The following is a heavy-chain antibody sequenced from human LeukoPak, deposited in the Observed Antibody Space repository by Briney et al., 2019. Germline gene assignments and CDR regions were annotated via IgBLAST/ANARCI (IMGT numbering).Heavy chain of an antibody. CDR2: IRSSSSYT. Sequence: GGSLRLSCAASGFSFSDSYMNWIRQAPGKGLEWVSHIRSSSSYTNYADSVKGRFTISRDNAKNSLFLQMNSLRADDTAVYYCARGHSSDAFDIWGQGTMVTVSP. CDR1: GFSFSDSY. CDR3: ARGHSSDAFDI. J-gene: IGHJ3*02. V-gene: IGHV3-11*05. D-gene: IGHD4-11*01.